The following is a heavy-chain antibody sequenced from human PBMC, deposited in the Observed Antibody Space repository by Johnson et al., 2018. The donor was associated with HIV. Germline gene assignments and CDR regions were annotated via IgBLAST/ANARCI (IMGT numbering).Heavy chain of an antibody. CDR1: GFTFSSYA. J-gene: IGHJ3*02. V-gene: IGHV3-23*04. D-gene: IGHD5-24*01. Sequence: EQLVESGGSLVQPGGSLRLSCAGSGFTFSSYAISWVRQAPGKGLEWVSTISGSGGSTYHADSVKGRFTISRDNSNNTLYMQMKSLKAEDTAVYYCAKDIYGYDAFDIWGQGTMVTVSS. CDR2: ISGSGGST. CDR3: AKDIYGYDAFDI.